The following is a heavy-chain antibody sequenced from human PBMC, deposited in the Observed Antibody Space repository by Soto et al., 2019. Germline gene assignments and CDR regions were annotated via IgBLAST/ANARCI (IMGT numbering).Heavy chain of an antibody. CDR2: IHHSGST. CDR3: ARDTNQWESLGHGMDV. CDR1: GGSISRSYW. V-gene: IGHV4-4*02. D-gene: IGHD1-26*01. J-gene: IGHJ6*02. Sequence: WETLSLTCAVSGGSISRSYWWSWVRQFPGKGLEWIGEIHHSGSTNYNPSLKSRVIMSVDKSKNQFSLELTSVTGAGTADYYCARDTNQWESLGHGMDVWGQGTTVTVSS.